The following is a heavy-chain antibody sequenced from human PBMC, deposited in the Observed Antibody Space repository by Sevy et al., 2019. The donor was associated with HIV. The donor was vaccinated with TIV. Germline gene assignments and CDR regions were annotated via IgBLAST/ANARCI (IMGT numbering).Heavy chain of an antibody. D-gene: IGHD2-2*01. V-gene: IGHV3-7*03. CDR1: GFTFSNYW. CDR2: IKRDGSEK. CDR3: ARDCNSASCLWGLDV. J-gene: IGHJ6*04. Sequence: GGSLRLSCAASGFTFSNYWMTWVRQAPGKGLEWVANIKRDGSEKYYVASVKGRFTISRDNAKNSLYMQMNSLRAEDTAVYYCARDCNSASCLWGLDVWGEGTTVTVSS.